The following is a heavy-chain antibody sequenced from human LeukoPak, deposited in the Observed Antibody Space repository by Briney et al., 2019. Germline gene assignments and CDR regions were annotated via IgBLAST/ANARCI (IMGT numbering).Heavy chain of an antibody. CDR1: GYTFTSYD. J-gene: IGHJ4*02. V-gene: IGHV1-8*03. Sequence: ASVKVSCKASGYTFTSYDINWVRQATGQGLEWMGWMNPNSGNTGYAQKFQGRVTITRNTSISTAYMELSSLRSEDTAVYYCASLGGGSYSGYFDYWGQGTLVTVSS. CDR2: MNPNSGNT. D-gene: IGHD1-26*01. CDR3: ASLGGGSYSGYFDY.